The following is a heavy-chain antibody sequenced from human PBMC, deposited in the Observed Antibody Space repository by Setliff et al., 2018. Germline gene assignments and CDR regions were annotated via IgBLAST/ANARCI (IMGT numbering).Heavy chain of an antibody. D-gene: IGHD1-1*01. CDR1: GASISSGTYY. CDR2: IHYRGTT. CDR3: VRTGTYRYFDY. J-gene: IGHJ4*02. Sequence: KPSETLSLTCTVSGASISSGTYYWAWIRQPPGKGLEWIGRIHYRGTTYSNASLASRLTISVDTAKNQFSLKLTSVTAADTAVYYCVRTGTYRYFDYWGQGIQVTVSS. V-gene: IGHV4-39*01.